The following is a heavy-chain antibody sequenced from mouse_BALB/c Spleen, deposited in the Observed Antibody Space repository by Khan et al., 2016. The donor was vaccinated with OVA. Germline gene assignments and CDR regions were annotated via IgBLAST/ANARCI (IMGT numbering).Heavy chain of an antibody. J-gene: IGHJ4*01. CDR1: GYSITSDYA. Sequence: EVQLQESGPGLVKPSQSLSLTCTVTGYSITSDYAWNWIRQFPGNKLEWMGYISSSGSTTYNPSLKSRISITPDTSKDQFFLQLKSVTSEDTATDDWAIELGRYYALDYWGQGTSVTVSS. CDR2: ISSSGST. D-gene: IGHD4-1*01. CDR3: AIELGRYYALDY. V-gene: IGHV3-2*02.